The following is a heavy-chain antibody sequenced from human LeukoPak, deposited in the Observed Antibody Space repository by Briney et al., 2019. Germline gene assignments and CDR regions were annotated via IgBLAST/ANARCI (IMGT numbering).Heavy chain of an antibody. CDR1: GFTFSSYA. CDR3: AKLSGYSYGYVSDY. J-gene: IGHJ4*02. Sequence: PGGSLRLSCAASGFTFSSYAMSWVRQAPGKGLEWVSAISGSGGSTYYADSVKGRFTISRDNSKNTLFLQMNSLRAEDTAVYYCAKLSGYSYGYVSDYWGQGTLVTVSS. D-gene: IGHD5-18*01. V-gene: IGHV3-23*01. CDR2: ISGSGGST.